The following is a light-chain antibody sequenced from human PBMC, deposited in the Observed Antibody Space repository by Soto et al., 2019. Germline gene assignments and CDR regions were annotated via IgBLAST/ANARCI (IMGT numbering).Light chain of an antibody. CDR1: QSVGNNF. Sequence: EIVLTQSPGTLSLSPGERATVSCRASQSVGNNFLAWYQQKPGQAPRLLIYGASIRATGIPDRFSGSGSGTDFTLTISRLEPEDFAVYYCHQYAYSPHSFGQGTRLEIK. J-gene: IGKJ5*01. CDR3: HQYAYSPHS. V-gene: IGKV3-20*01. CDR2: GAS.